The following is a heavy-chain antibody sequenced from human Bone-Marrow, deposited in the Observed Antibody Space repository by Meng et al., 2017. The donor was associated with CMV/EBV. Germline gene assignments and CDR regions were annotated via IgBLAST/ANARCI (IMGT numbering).Heavy chain of an antibody. D-gene: IGHD1-26*01. V-gene: IGHV1-2*02. Sequence: ASVKVSCKASGYTFTGYYMHCVRQAPGQGLEWMGWINPNSGGTNYAQKFQGRVTMTRDTSISTAYMELSRLRSDDTAVYYCARVQSIVGAAPSLGYWGQGTLVTFSS. CDR2: INPNSGGT. CDR3: ARVQSIVGAAPSLGY. J-gene: IGHJ4*02. CDR1: GYTFTGYY.